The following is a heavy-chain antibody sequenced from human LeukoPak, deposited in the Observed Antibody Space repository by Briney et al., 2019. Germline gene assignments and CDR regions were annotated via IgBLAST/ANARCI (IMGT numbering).Heavy chain of an antibody. CDR1: GCTFGEDT. D-gene: IGHD5-24*01. V-gene: IGHV3-49*03. CDR3: AREPNGRWLQLDS. J-gene: IGHJ4*02. CDR2: IRSKVHGGTA. Sequence: GGSLRLSCTRSGCTFGEDTMRWFRQAPGKGLEWVGFIRSKVHGGTAEYAASVKGRFTISRDDSKSIAYLQMNSLKIEDTAVYYCAREPNGRWLQLDSWGPGTLVTVSS.